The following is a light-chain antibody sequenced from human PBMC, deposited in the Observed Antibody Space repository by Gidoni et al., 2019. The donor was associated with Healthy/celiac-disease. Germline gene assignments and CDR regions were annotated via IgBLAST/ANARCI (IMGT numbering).Light chain of an antibody. CDR2: WAS. CDR1: QSVLYSSTHKNY. CDR3: QQYYSSPPWT. J-gene: IGKJ1*01. Sequence: DIEMTQSPDSLAVSLGARATINCKSSQSVLYSSTHKNYLAWYQQKPGQPPKLLIYWASTRESGFPDRFSGSGSGTDFPLTISSLQAEDVAVYYCQQYYSSPPWTFGQGTKVEIK. V-gene: IGKV4-1*01.